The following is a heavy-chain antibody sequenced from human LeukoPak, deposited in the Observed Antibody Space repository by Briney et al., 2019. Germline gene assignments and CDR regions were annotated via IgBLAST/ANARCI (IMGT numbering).Heavy chain of an antibody. CDR3: ARAFGGSPPGFQH. V-gene: IGHV3-30-3*01. D-gene: IGHD1-26*01. CDR2: ISYDGSNK. CDR1: GFTFSSYA. J-gene: IGHJ1*01. Sequence: GGSLRLSCAASGFTFSSYAMHGVRQAPGKGLEWVAVISYDGSNKYYAGSVKGRFTISRDNSKNTLYLQMNSLRAEDTAVYYCARAFGGSPPGFQHWGQGTLVTVSS.